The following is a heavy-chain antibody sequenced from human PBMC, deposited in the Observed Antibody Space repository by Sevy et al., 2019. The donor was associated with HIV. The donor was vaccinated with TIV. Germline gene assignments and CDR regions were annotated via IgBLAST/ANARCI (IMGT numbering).Heavy chain of an antibody. J-gene: IGHJ4*02. CDR1: GGTFSSYA. CDR3: ARSRRDTAMVMDY. CDR2: MIPIFGTA. V-gene: IGHV1-69*13. Sequence: ASVKVSCKASGGTFSSYAISWVRQAPGQGLEWMGGMIPIFGTANYAQKFQGRVTITADESTSTAYMELSSLRSEDTAVYYCARSRRDTAMVMDYWGQGTLVTVSS. D-gene: IGHD5-18*01.